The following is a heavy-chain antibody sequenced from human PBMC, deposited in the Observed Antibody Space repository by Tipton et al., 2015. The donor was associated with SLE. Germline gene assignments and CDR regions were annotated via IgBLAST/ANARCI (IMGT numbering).Heavy chain of an antibody. CDR1: GGSISSNTW. J-gene: IGHJ4*02. Sequence: TLSLTCTVSGGSISSNTWWNWVRQPPGMGLEWIGEIHHRGTTNYNPSLKSRVTISVDKSKSQFSLKLSSVTAADTAVYYCAGGFYYGSGTFSDFEYLGQGTLATVSS. V-gene: IGHV4-4*02. CDR3: AGGFYYGSGTFSDFEY. D-gene: IGHD3-10*01. CDR2: IHHRGTT.